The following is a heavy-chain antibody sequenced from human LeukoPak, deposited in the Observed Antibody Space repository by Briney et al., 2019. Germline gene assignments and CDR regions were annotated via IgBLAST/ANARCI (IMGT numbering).Heavy chain of an antibody. Sequence: ASVKVSCKASGYTFTSYDINWVRQATGQGLEWMGGMNPNSGNTGYAQKFQGRVTMTRNTSISTAYMELSSLRSEDTAVYYCATPLYYYGSGYYYYGMDVWGQGTPVTVSS. V-gene: IGHV1-8*01. CDR1: GYTFTSYD. J-gene: IGHJ6*02. D-gene: IGHD3-10*01. CDR2: MNPNSGNT. CDR3: ATPLYYYGSGYYYYGMDV.